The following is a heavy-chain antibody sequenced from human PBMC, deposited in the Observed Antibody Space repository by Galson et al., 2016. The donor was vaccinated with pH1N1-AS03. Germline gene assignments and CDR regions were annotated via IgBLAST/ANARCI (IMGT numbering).Heavy chain of an antibody. CDR2: ISSSNSYI. D-gene: IGHD5/OR15-5a*01. J-gene: IGHJ4*02. CDR3: PRGGRVYDEPDEL. CDR1: GFTFSSYT. V-gene: IGHV3-21*01. Sequence: SLRLSCAASGFTFSSYTLNWVRQSPGKGLEWVSSISSSNSYIYYADSVKGRVTITRDNARKSLYLQMDSLRAVDTAVYYCPRGGRVYDEPDELWGQGTRVAVSS.